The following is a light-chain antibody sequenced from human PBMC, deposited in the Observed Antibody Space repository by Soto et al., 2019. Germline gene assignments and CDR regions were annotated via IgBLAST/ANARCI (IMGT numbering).Light chain of an antibody. Sequence: VMRQSPATLSVSQGEGATLSCRASQGIGDTLAWYQHKPGQAPRLLIYGASSRATGIPNRFSGSGSGTDFTLTINSLEPEDFAVYYCQQRTNRPPWTFGPGTKVDIK. V-gene: IGKV3-11*01. J-gene: IGKJ1*01. CDR3: QQRTNRPPWT. CDR2: GAS. CDR1: QGIGDT.